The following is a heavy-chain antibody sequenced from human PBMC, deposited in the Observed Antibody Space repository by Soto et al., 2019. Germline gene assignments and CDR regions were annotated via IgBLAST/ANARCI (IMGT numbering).Heavy chain of an antibody. V-gene: IGHV2-5*02. CDR2: IYWDDDK. J-gene: IGHJ4*02. Sequence: SGPTLVNPTQTLTLTCTFSGFYLSTSGVGVGWIRQPPGKALEWLALIYWDDDKRYSPSLRSRLTITKDISKHQVVLTMTNIDPVDTATYYCARLNSGRYYFDYWGQGALVTVSS. D-gene: IGHD1-26*01. CDR3: ARLNSGRYYFDY. CDR1: GFYLSTSGVG.